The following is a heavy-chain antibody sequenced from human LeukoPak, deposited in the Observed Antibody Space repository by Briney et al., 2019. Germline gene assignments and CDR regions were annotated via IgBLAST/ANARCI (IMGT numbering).Heavy chain of an antibody. V-gene: IGHV3-7*01. CDR3: ASLYGMDV. Sequence: GGSLRLSCATSGFTFSSCWMSWVRQAPGKGLEWVANIKQDGSEKYYVDSVKGRFTISRDNAKNSLYLQMNSLRAEDTAVYYCASLYGMDVWGQGTTVTVSS. J-gene: IGHJ6*02. CDR2: IKQDGSEK. CDR1: GFTFSSCW.